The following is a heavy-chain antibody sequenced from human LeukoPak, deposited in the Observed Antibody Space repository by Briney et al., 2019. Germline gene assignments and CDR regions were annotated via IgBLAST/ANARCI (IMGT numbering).Heavy chain of an antibody. D-gene: IGHD4-23*01. Sequence: GGSLRLSCAASGFTFCSYSMDWVRPAPGKGLEWVSSISSSSNNIYYADSVKGRFTISRDNGKNSLYLLMNSLRAEDTAVYYCVYGGGYFQHWGQGTLVTVSS. J-gene: IGHJ1*01. V-gene: IGHV3-21*01. CDR3: VYGGGYFQH. CDR2: ISSSSNNI. CDR1: GFTFCSYS.